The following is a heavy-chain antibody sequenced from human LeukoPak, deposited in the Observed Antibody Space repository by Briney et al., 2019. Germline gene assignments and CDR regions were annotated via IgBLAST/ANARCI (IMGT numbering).Heavy chain of an antibody. V-gene: IGHV3-30-3*01. CDR1: GFTFSSYA. CDR3: ARGFLAAGTADY. J-gene: IGHJ4*02. D-gene: IGHD6-13*01. CDR2: ISYDGSNK. Sequence: GGSLRLSRAASGFTFSSYAMHWVRQAPGKGLEWVAVISYDGSNKYYADSVKGRFTISRDNSKNTLYLQMNSLRAEDTAVYYCARGFLAAGTADYWGQGTLVTVSS.